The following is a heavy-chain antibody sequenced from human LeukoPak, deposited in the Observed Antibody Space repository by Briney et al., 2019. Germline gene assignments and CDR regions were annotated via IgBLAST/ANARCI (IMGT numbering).Heavy chain of an antibody. V-gene: IGHV4-39*01. CDR2: IYYSGTT. Sequence: PSETLSLTCTVSGGSISSSHYYWGWIRQPPGRGLEWIGTIYYSGTTYYNPSLESRVTISEDTSKNQFSLTLRSVTAADTAVYYCARQISDYYYYYIDVWGKGATVTVSS. CDR3: ARQISDYYYYYIDV. J-gene: IGHJ6*03. CDR1: GGSISSSHYY. D-gene: IGHD3-3*01.